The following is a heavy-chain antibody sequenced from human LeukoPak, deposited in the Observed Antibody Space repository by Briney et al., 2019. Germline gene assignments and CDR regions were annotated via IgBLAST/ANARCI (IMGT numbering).Heavy chain of an antibody. J-gene: IGHJ4*02. D-gene: IGHD2-8*02. CDR2: MYYSGST. V-gene: IGHV4-59*08. CDR1: GGSISSYY. CDR3: AGQSFSTGLVDY. Sequence: SETLSLTCTVSGGSISSYYWSWIRQPPGRGLEWIGYMYYSGSTNYNPSLKSRVTISLDTSKTQFSLKLSSVTAADTAVYYCAGQSFSTGLVDYWGQGTLVTVSS.